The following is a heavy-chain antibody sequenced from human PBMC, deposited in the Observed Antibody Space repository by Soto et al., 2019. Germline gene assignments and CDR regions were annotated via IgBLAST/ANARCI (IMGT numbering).Heavy chain of an antibody. CDR2: IYYSGST. Sequence: QVQLQESGPGLVKPSQTLSLTCTVSGGSISSGGYYWSWIRQHPGKGLEWIGYIYYSGSTYYNPALKSRVXXXVXXPKNQCSLKLSSVTAADTAVYYCARLTSGPVYFDYWGQGTLVTVSS. CDR1: GGSISSGGYY. V-gene: IGHV4-31*03. CDR3: ARLTSGPVYFDY. D-gene: IGHD3-10*01. J-gene: IGHJ4*02.